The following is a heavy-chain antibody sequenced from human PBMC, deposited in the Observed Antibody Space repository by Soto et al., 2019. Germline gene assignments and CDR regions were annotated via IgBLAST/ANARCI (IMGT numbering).Heavy chain of an antibody. Sequence: VASVKVSCKASGSGFISSGIQWVRQAHGQRLEWIGWIVVASGQTNYAQNFRGRVAITRDTATATAYIELTGLTSEDTAGYFCSADRPDIGVGWWVWGQGTTVTVSS. J-gene: IGHJ6*02. V-gene: IGHV1-58*02. CDR3: SADRPDIGVGWWV. D-gene: IGHD2-15*01. CDR1: GSGFISSG. CDR2: IVVASGQT.